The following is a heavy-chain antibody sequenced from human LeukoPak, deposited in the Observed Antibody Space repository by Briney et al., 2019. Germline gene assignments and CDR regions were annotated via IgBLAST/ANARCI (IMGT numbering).Heavy chain of an antibody. J-gene: IGHJ4*02. V-gene: IGHV1-2*02. CDR3: ARGPYSSGWEVYFDY. CDR2: INPNSGGT. Sequence: ASVKVSCKASGYTFTSYYMHWVRQAPGQGLEWMGWINPNSGGTNYAQKFQGRVTMTRDTSISTAYMELSRLRSDDTAVYYCARGPYSSGWEVYFDYWGQGTLVTVSS. D-gene: IGHD6-19*01. CDR1: GYTFTSYY.